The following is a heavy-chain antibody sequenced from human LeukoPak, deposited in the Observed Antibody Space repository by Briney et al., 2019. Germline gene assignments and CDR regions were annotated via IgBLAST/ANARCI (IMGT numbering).Heavy chain of an antibody. J-gene: IGHJ6*02. CDR1: GYTFTSYG. CDR3: ARDRHYDYYYGMDV. CDR2: ISAYNGNT. V-gene: IGHV1-18*01. Sequence: ASVKVSCKASGYTFTSYGISWVRQAPGQGLEWMGWISAYNGNTNYAQKLQGRVTMTTDTSTSTAYMELWSLRSDDTAVYYCARDRHYDYYYGMDVWGQGTTVTVSS.